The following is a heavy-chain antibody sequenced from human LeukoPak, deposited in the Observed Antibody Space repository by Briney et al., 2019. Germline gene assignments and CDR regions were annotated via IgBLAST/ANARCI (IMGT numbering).Heavy chain of an antibody. V-gene: IGHV3-23*01. CDR1: GFTFSSYA. D-gene: IGHD3-10*01. Sequence: GGSLRLSCAASGFTFSSYAMSWVRQAPGKGLEWVSAISGSGGSTYYADSVKGRFTISRDNSKNTLYLQMNSLRAEDTAVYYCAKGTVGSPMVRGALSSGAFDIWGQGTMVTVSS. CDR3: AKGTVGSPMVRGALSSGAFDI. CDR2: ISGSGGST. J-gene: IGHJ3*02.